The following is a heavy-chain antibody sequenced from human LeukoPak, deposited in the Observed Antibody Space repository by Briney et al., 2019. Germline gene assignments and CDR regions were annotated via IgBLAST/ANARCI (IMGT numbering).Heavy chain of an antibody. CDR1: GFIFSRYA. Sequence: PGGSLRLSCAASGFIFSRYAMSWVPHAPGKGLEWVSSIGGSAGSTYYADSVKGRYTISRDNSKTTLYLQMSTLRAEDTAVYYCAKSCGSGWYDAFDIWGHGTMVTVSS. J-gene: IGHJ3*02. CDR2: IGGSAGST. CDR3: AKSCGSGWYDAFDI. D-gene: IGHD6-19*01. V-gene: IGHV3-23*01.